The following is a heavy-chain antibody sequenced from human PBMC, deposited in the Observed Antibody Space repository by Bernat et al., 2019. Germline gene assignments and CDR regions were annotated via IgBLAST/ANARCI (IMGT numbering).Heavy chain of an antibody. D-gene: IGHD5-18*01. CDR3: ARSLRGYSYGWEGSYYFDY. Sequence: QVQLVQSGAEVKKPGASVKVSCKASGYTFTGHYMHWVRQAPGQGLEWMGWINPNSGGTNYAQKFQGWVTMTRDTSISTAYMELSRLRTDDTAVYYCARSLRGYSYGWEGSYYFDYWGQGTLVTVSS. J-gene: IGHJ4*02. CDR2: INPNSGGT. CDR1: GYTFTGHY. V-gene: IGHV1-2*04.